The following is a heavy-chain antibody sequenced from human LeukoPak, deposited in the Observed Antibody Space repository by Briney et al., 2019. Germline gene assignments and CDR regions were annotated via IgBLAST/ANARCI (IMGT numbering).Heavy chain of an antibody. J-gene: IGHJ4*02. CDR1: GYTFTGYY. CDR2: INPNSGGT. V-gene: IGHV1-2*06. CDR3: ARDRGSGYDFPY. Sequence: ASVKVSCKASGYTFTGYYMHWVRQAPGQGLEWMGRINPNSGGTNYAQKFQGRVTMTRDTSISTAYMELSRLRSDDTAVYYCARDRGSGYDFPYWCQGTLVTVSS. D-gene: IGHD5-12*01.